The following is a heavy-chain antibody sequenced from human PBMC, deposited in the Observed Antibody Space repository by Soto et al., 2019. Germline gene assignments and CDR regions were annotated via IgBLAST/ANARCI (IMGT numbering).Heavy chain of an antibody. J-gene: IGHJ4*02. CDR1: GFTFSSYA. V-gene: IGHV3-23*01. D-gene: IGHD3-9*01. CDR2: ISVSGGST. CDR3: AKDYDILTGYYWGLFDY. Sequence: PGGSLSLACAASGFTFSSYAMSWVRQAPGKGLEWVSAISVSGGSTYYADSVKGRFTISRDNSKSTLYLQMNSLRAEDTAVYYCAKDYDILTGYYWGLFDYWGQGTLVTVSS.